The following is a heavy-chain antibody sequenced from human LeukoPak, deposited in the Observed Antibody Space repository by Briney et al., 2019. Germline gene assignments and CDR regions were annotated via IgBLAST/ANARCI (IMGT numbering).Heavy chain of an antibody. J-gene: IGHJ4*02. D-gene: IGHD5-18*01. V-gene: IGHV1-18*04. CDR1: GYTFTGYY. Sequence: ASVKVSCKASGYTFTGYYMHWVRQAPGQGLEWMGWISAYNGNTNYAQKLQGRVTMTTDTSTSTAYMELRSLRSDDTAVYYCATSSRGYSYGLYLDYWGQGTLVTVSS. CDR2: ISAYNGNT. CDR3: ATSSRGYSYGLYLDY.